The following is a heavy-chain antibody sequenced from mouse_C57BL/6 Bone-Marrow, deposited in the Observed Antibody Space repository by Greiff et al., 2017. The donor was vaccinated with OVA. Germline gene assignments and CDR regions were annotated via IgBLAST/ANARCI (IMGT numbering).Heavy chain of an antibody. CDR2: FHPNSGST. CDR3: AERGY. CDR1: GSPFPSYW. V-gene: IGHV1-64*01. Sequence: QVQLKQPGAELVKPGASVKLSCKASGSPFPSYWMPWLKPRPGQGLEWIGMFHPNSGSTNSNEKFKSKATLTVDKSSSTAYMQLSSLTPEDSAVYYCAERGYWGQGTTLTVSS. J-gene: IGHJ2*01.